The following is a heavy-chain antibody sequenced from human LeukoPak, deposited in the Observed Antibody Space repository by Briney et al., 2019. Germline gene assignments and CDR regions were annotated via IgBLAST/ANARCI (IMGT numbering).Heavy chain of an antibody. Sequence: GASVRFSCKASGYTFLSYGIGWGRQAPGQGLKWMGWISAYNVNTNYAQTFKGRVTITTDTSTTTAYFELRTLRPDDTALYYCTREEDSTTGKVFDFWGQGSLVTVSS. CDR1: GYTFLSYG. D-gene: IGHD1-1*01. CDR2: ISAYNVNT. V-gene: IGHV1-18*01. J-gene: IGHJ4*02. CDR3: TREEDSTTGKVFDF.